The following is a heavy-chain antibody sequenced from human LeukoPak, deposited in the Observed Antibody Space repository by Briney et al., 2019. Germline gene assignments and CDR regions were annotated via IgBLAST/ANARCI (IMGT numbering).Heavy chain of an antibody. CDR2: IYYSGST. CDR3: ARDLGTGYSSSWYRVDY. V-gene: IGHV4-39*07. D-gene: IGHD6-13*01. CDR1: GGSISSSSYY. Sequence: PSETLSLTCTVSGGSISSSSYYWGWIRQPPGKGLEWIGSIYYSGSTYYNPSLKSRVTISVDTSKNQFSLKLSSVTAADTAVYYCARDLGTGYSSSWYRVDYWGQGTLVTVSS. J-gene: IGHJ4*02.